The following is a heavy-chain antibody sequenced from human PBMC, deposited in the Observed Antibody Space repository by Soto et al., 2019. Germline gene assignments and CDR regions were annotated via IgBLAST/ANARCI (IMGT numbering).Heavy chain of an antibody. D-gene: IGHD6-19*01. Sequence: ASVKVSCKASGYTFTSYAMHWVRQAPGQRLEWMGWINAGNGNTKYSQKFQGRVTITRDTSASTAYMELSSLRSEDTAVYYCARASIAVAAAGPSWGQGTLVPVSS. CDR1: GYTFTSYA. V-gene: IGHV1-3*01. J-gene: IGHJ5*02. CDR3: ARASIAVAAAGPS. CDR2: INAGNGNT.